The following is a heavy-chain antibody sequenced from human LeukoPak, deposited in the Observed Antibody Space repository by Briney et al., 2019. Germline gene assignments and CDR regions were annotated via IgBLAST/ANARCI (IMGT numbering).Heavy chain of an antibody. CDR1: GYTFTSYY. CDR3: ARALGITGTTQTYYYYGMDV. D-gene: IGHD1-7*01. Sequence: ASVKVSCKASGYTFTSYYMHWVRQAPGQGLEWMGIINPSGGSTSYAQKFQGRVTMTRDTSTSTVYMDLSSLRSEDTALYYCARALGITGTTQTYYYYGMDVWGQGTTVTVSS. CDR2: INPSGGST. V-gene: IGHV1-46*01. J-gene: IGHJ6*02.